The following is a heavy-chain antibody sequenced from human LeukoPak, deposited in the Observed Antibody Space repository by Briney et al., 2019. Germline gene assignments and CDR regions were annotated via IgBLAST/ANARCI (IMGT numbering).Heavy chain of an antibody. CDR1: GGSISSGGYY. CDR2: IYYSGST. CDR3: ARRLNFWSGYWFDP. Sequence: SQTLSLTCTVSGGSISSGGYYWSWIRQPPGKGLEWIGSIYYSGSTYYNPSLKSRVTISVDTSKNQFSLKLSSVTAADTAVYYCARRLNFWSGYWFDPWGQGTLVTVSS. D-gene: IGHD3-3*01. J-gene: IGHJ5*02. V-gene: IGHV4-39*01.